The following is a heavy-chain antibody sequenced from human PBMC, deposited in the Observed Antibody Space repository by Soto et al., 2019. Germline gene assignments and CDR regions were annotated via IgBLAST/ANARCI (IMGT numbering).Heavy chain of an antibody. V-gene: IGHV3-64*01. D-gene: IGHD3-9*01. CDR3: AKDRYFYCSYGGYQDLQSF. CDR2: ISSNGGST. Sequence: GGSLRLSCAASGFTFSSYAMHWVRQAPGKGLEYVSAISSNGGSTYYANSVKGRFTISRDNSKNTLYLQMNSLRAEDMAVYYCAKDRYFYCSYGGYQDLQSFWGRG. J-gene: IGHJ6*03. CDR1: GFTFSSYA.